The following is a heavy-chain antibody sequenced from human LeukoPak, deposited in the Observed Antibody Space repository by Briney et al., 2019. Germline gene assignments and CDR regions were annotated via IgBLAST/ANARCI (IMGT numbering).Heavy chain of an antibody. Sequence: GGSLRLSCAASGFTFSNYAMNWVRQAPGRGLEWVSGISGSGGSTYYADSVKGRFTISRDNPKNTLYLQMDSLRAEDTAIYYCAKGVQLGGYYFDYWGQGTLVTVSS. V-gene: IGHV3-23*01. CDR3: AKGVQLGGYYFDY. CDR1: GFTFSNYA. J-gene: IGHJ4*02. D-gene: IGHD1-1*01. CDR2: ISGSGGST.